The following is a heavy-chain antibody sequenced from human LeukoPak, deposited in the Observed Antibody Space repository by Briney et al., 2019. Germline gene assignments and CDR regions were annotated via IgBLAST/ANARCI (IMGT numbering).Heavy chain of an antibody. CDR2: ISGSGGST. V-gene: IGHV3-23*01. CDR3: AKDIGLRYFDWGNWFDP. D-gene: IGHD3-9*01. CDR1: GFTFISYA. J-gene: IGHJ5*02. Sequence: PGGSLRLSCAASGFTFISYAMSWVRQAPGKGLEWVSGISGSGGSTYYADSVKGRFTISRGNSKKTLYLQMNSLRAEDTAVYYCAKDIGLRYFDWGNWFDPWGQGTLVTVSS.